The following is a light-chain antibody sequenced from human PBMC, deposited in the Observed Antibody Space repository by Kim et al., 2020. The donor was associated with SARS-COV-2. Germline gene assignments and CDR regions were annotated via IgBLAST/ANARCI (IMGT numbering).Light chain of an antibody. Sequence: VSPGEGTTPSGRDSQSINNNLAWYQQKPGQSPRLLIYGASTGASGIPARFSRSGSGTEFALSISSLQSEDFAVYYCQQYNNWPLTFGGGTKVDIK. V-gene: IGKV3-15*01. J-gene: IGKJ4*01. CDR1: QSINNN. CDR3: QQYNNWPLT. CDR2: GAS.